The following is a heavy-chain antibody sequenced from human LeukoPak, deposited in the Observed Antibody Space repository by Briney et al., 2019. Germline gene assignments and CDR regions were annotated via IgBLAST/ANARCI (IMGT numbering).Heavy chain of an antibody. V-gene: IGHV1-24*01. CDR2: FDPEDGET. J-gene: IGHJ4*02. CDR1: GGTFSSYA. Sequence: ASVKVSCKASGGTFSSYAISWVRQAPGQGLEWMGGFDPEDGETIYAQKFQGRVTMTEDTSTDTAYMELSSLRSEDTAVYYCATLEEEGSDYWGQGTLVTVSS. CDR3: ATLEEEGSDY.